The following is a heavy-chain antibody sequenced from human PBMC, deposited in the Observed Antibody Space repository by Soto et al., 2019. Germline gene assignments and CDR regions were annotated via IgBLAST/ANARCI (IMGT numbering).Heavy chain of an antibody. CDR2: IYSGGST. CDR3: ARSGWYSRHKYGMDV. D-gene: IGHD6-19*01. J-gene: IGHJ6*02. Sequence: EVQLVESGGGLIQPGGSLRLSCAASGFTVSSNYMSWVRQAPGKGLEWVSVIYSGGSTYYADSVKGRFTISRDNSKNTLYLQMSSLRAEDTAVYYCARSGWYSRHKYGMDVWGQGTTVTVSS. CDR1: GFTVSSNY. V-gene: IGHV3-53*01.